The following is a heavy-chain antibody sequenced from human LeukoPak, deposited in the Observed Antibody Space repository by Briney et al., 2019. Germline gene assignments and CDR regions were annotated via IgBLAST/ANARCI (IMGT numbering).Heavy chain of an antibody. CDR1: GGSFSGYY. J-gene: IGHJ3*02. D-gene: IGHD3-9*01. Sequence: SSETLSLTCAVYGGSFSGYYWSWIRQPPGKGLEWIGEINHSGSTNYNPSLKSRVTISVDTSKNQFSLKLSSVTAADTAVYYCAIHNYDILTGYQGIGAFDIWGQGTMVTVSS. V-gene: IGHV4-34*01. CDR3: AIHNYDILTGYQGIGAFDI. CDR2: INHSGST.